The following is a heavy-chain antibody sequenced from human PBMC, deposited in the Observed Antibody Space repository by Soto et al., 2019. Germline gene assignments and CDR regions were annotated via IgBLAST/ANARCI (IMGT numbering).Heavy chain of an antibody. CDR1: GYTFTAYG. CDR3: ARDQSNGYYRDAFDI. V-gene: IGHV1-18*01. CDR2: ISAYNDYI. J-gene: IGHJ3*02. Sequence: ASVKVSCKASGYTFTAYGFNWVRQAPGQGLEWLGWISAYNDYINYAQKFQGRVTMTTDKSTSTAYMELSSLRSEDTAVYYCARDQSNGYYRDAFDIWGQGTMVTVSS. D-gene: IGHD3-22*01.